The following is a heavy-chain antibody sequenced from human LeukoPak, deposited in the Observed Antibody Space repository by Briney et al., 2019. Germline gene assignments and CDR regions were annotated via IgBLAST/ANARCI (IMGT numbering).Heavy chain of an antibody. Sequence: GAPVKVSCKPSERTFSSYAISWVRQAPGQELEWMGWINPNSGGTNYAQKFQGRVTMTRDTSISTAYMEVSSLRSDDTAVYYCARSYSYDSSGYYGAKWGQGTLVTVSS. CDR3: ARSYSYDSSGYYGAK. V-gene: IGHV1-2*02. D-gene: IGHD3-22*01. J-gene: IGHJ4*02. CDR1: ERTFSSYA. CDR2: INPNSGGT.